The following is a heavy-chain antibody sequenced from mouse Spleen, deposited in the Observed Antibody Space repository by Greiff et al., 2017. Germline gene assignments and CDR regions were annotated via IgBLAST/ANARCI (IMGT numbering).Heavy chain of an antibody. J-gene: IGHJ4*01. CDR1: GFNIKDDY. D-gene: IGHD1-1*01. CDR3: TSYYYGSSYGYAMDY. V-gene: IGHV14-4*01. Sequence: VQLKQSGAELVRPGASVKLSCTASGFNIKDDYMHWVKRRPEQGLEWIGWIDPENGDTEYASKFQGKATITADTSSNTAYLQLSSLTSEDTAVYYCTSYYYGSSYGYAMDYWGQGTSVTVSS. CDR2: IDPENGDT.